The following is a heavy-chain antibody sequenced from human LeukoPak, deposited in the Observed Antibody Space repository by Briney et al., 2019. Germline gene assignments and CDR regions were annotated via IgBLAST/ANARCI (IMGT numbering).Heavy chain of an antibody. V-gene: IGHV4-34*01. D-gene: IGHD3-16*02. CDR3: ARGGYVWGSYRYTGVLDY. CDR1: GGSFSGYY. Sequence: SETLSLTCAVYGGSFSGYYLSWIRQPPGKGLEWIGEINHSGSTNYNPSLKSRVTISVDTSKNQFSLKLSSVTAADTAVYYCARGGYVWGSYRYTGVLDYWGQGTLVTVSS. CDR2: INHSGST. J-gene: IGHJ4*02.